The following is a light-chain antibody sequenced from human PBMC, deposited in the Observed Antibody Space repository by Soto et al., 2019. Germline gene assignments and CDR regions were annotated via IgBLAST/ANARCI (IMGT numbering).Light chain of an antibody. CDR1: SSDVGGYNY. V-gene: IGLV2-14*01. CDR2: DDS. Sequence: QSVLTPPASVSGSPGQSITISCTGTSSDVGGYNYVSWYQQHPGKAPKLMIYDDSNRPSGVSNRFSGSKSGNTASLTISGLQAEDEADYYCSSYTSSSTLYVFGTGTKVTVL. J-gene: IGLJ1*01. CDR3: SSYTSSSTLYV.